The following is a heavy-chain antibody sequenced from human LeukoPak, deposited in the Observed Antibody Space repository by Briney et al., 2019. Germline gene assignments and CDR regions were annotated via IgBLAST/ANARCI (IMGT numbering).Heavy chain of an antibody. CDR3: ARGSEDIVVVPAADPFGY. D-gene: IGHD2-2*01. Sequence: GGSLRLSCAASGFTFSSYSMNWVRQAPGKGLEWVSSISSSSSYIYYADSVKGRFTISRDNAKNSLYLQMNSLRAEDTAVYYCARGSEDIVVVPAADPFGYWGQGTQVTVSS. CDR1: GFTFSSYS. V-gene: IGHV3-21*01. CDR2: ISSSSSYI. J-gene: IGHJ4*02.